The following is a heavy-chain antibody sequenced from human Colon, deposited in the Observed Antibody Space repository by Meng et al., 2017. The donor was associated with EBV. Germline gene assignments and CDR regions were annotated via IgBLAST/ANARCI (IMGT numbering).Heavy chain of an antibody. Sequence: QGQLQASGPGLVKPPQTLSLTCTVSGGSVSSGGYYWTWIRQHPGKGLEWFGHIYYSGSTFYNPSLKRRVIISIDTSKNQFSLNLRSVTAADTAVYYCARVSSGWDYFDYWGQGTLVTVSS. J-gene: IGHJ4*02. CDR2: IYYSGST. CDR3: ARVSSGWDYFDY. V-gene: IGHV4-31*03. CDR1: GGSVSSGGYY. D-gene: IGHD6-19*01.